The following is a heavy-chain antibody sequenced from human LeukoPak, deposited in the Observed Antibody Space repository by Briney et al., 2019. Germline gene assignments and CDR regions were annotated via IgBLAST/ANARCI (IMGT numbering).Heavy chain of an antibody. D-gene: IGHD3-10*01. Sequence: GESLKISCKVSGYGFTSKWIGWVRQMPGKGLEWMGIIYPGDSDTRYSPSFQGQVTISADKSISTAYLQWSSLKASDTAMYYCARVSGSYTSDAFDIWGQGTMVTVSS. CDR3: ARVSGSYTSDAFDI. V-gene: IGHV5-51*01. CDR1: GYGFTSKW. J-gene: IGHJ3*02. CDR2: IYPGDSDT.